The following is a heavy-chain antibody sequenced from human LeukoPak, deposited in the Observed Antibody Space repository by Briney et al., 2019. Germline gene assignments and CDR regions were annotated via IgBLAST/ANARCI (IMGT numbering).Heavy chain of an antibody. CDR2: ISYTGSNK. D-gene: IGHD2-21*01. V-gene: IGHV3-48*03. Sequence: GGSLRLSCAASGFTFSSYEMNWVRQAPGKGLEWLSYISYTGSNKYYADSVKGRFTISRDNAKNSPYLQMNSLRVEDTAVYFCARVIVGENFDYWGQGTLVTVSS. CDR1: GFTFSSYE. CDR3: ARVIVGENFDY. J-gene: IGHJ4*02.